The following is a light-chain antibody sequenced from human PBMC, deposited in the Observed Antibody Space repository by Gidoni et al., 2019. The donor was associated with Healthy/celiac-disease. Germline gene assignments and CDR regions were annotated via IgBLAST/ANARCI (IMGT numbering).Light chain of an antibody. J-gene: IGKJ1*01. CDR3: QQRYSTLPWT. Sequence: DIQMTQSPSSLSASVGDRVTIPCRASQSISSYLNWYQQKPGKAPKLLIYAASSLQSGVPSRFSGSGSGTDFTLTIRSLQPEDFATYYCQQRYSTLPWTFGQXTKVEIK. V-gene: IGKV1-39*01. CDR1: QSISSY. CDR2: AAS.